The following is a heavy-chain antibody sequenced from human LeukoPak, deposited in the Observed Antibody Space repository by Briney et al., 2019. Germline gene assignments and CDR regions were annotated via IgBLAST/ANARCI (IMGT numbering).Heavy chain of an antibody. CDR3: ARGERYCSSTSCLNRYNWFDP. Sequence: PSETLSLTCAVYGGSFSGYYWSWIRQPPGKGLEWMGEIYHSGSTNYNPSLKSRVTISVDTSKNQFSLKLSSVTAADTAVYYCARGERYCSSTSCLNRYNWFDPWGQGTLVTVSS. CDR1: GGSFSGYY. J-gene: IGHJ5*02. V-gene: IGHV4-34*01. CDR2: IYHSGST. D-gene: IGHD2-2*01.